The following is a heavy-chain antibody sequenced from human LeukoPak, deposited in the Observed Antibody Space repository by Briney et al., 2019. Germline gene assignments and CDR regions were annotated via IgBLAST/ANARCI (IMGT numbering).Heavy chain of an antibody. CDR2: IYYSGST. V-gene: IGHV4-59*01. J-gene: IGHJ6*02. D-gene: IGHD5-18*01. Sequence: SETLSLTCTVSGGSISSYYWSWIRQPPGKGLEWIGYIYYSGSTNYNPSLKSRVTISVDTSKNQFSLKLSSVTAADTAVYYCARVSTAMVPSYYYYYGMDVWGQGTTVTVSS. CDR3: ARVSTAMVPSYYYYYGMDV. CDR1: GGSISSYY.